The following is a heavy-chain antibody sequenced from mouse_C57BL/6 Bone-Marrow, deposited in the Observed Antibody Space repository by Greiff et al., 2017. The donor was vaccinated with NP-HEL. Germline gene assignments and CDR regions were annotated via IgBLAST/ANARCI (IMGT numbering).Heavy chain of an antibody. CDR1: GYTFTSYW. Sequence: VQLQQPGAELVKPGASVKLSCKASGYTFTSYWMQWVKQRPGQGLEWIGEIDPSDSYTNYNQKFKGKATLTVDTSSSTAYMQLSSLTSEDSAVYYCARPSVRAMDYWGQGTSVTVSS. CDR3: ARPSVRAMDY. J-gene: IGHJ4*01. CDR2: IDPSDSYT. V-gene: IGHV1-50*01.